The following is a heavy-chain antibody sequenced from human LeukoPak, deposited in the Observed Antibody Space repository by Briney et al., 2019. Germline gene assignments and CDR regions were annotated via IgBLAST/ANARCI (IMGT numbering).Heavy chain of an antibody. CDR2: ISWNSGSI. Sequence: GGSLRLSCAASGFTFDDYAMHWVRQAPGRGLEWVSGISWNSGSIGYADSAKGRFTISRDNAKNSLYLQMNSLRAEDMALYYCASSKQWLSTQFDYWGQGTLVTVSS. D-gene: IGHD6-19*01. J-gene: IGHJ4*02. CDR1: GFTFDDYA. CDR3: ASSKQWLSTQFDY. V-gene: IGHV3-9*03.